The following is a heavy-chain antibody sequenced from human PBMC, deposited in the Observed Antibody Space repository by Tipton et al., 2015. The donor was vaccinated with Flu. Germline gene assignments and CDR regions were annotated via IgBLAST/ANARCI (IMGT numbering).Heavy chain of an antibody. CDR1: GGSISSHY. D-gene: IGHD3-10*01. J-gene: IGHJ4*02. CDR2: ISNSGST. V-gene: IGHV4-4*07. CDR3: ARGSGSGTEMTFYV. Sequence: TLSLTCTVSGGSISSHYWSWLRQPAGKGLEWIGRISNSGSTNYNVSLESRLSMSRDSSKNQLSLRLTSATAADTGVYYCARGSGSGTEMTFYVWGPGTVVTVSS.